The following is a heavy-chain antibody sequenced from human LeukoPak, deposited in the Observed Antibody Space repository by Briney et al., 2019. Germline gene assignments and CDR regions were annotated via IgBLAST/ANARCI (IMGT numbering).Heavy chain of an antibody. CDR3: ARVPYSGSFWVDY. CDR2: IEQDGSEK. D-gene: IGHD1-26*01. Sequence: GGSLRLSCAASGFTFSSYWMSWVRQAPGKGLEWVANIEQDGSEKYYVDSVKGRFTISRDNAKNSLYLQMNSLRAEDTAVYYCARVPYSGSFWVDYWGQGTLVTVSS. J-gene: IGHJ4*02. V-gene: IGHV3-7*03. CDR1: GFTFSSYW.